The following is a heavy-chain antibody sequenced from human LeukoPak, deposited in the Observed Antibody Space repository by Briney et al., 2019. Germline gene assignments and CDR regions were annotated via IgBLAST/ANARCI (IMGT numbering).Heavy chain of an antibody. CDR2: ISSSSSYI. CDR1: GFTFSSYS. D-gene: IGHD1-7*01. J-gene: IGHJ4*02. V-gene: IGHV3-21*01. Sequence: GGSLRRSCAASGFTFSSYSMNWVRQAPGKGLEWVSSISSSSSYIYYADSVKGRFTISRDNAKNSLYLQMNSLRAVDTAVYYCAGTELELRALFDYWGQGTLVTVSS. CDR3: AGTELELRALFDY.